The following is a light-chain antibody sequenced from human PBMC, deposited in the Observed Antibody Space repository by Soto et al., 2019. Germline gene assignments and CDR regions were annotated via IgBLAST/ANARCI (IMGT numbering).Light chain of an antibody. J-gene: IGLJ1*01. CDR1: SSDVGGYNY. Sequence: QSVLTQPASVSGSPGQSITISCTGTSSDVGGYNYVSWYQHHPGKAPKVMIYDVSDRPSGVSNRFSGSKSGNTASLTISGLQAEDEADYYCGSYRGSSPRYVYGTGTKVTVL. CDR3: GSYRGSSPRYV. V-gene: IGLV2-14*03. CDR2: DVS.